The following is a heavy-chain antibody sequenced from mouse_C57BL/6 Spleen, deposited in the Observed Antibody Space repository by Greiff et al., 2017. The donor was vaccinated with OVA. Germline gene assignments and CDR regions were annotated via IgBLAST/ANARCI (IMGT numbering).Heavy chain of an antibody. J-gene: IGHJ4*01. CDR2: IDPSDSET. D-gene: IGHD2-2*01. V-gene: IGHV1-52*01. CDR1: GYTFTSYW. CDR3: GRGIYYGYLYYANDY. Sequence: QVQLQQPGAELVRPGSSVKLSCKASGYTFTSYWMHWVKQRPIQGLEWIGNIDPSDSETHYNQKFKDKATLTVDKSSSTAYMQLSRLTSEDSAVYYCGRGIYYGYLYYANDYWGQGTSVTGSS.